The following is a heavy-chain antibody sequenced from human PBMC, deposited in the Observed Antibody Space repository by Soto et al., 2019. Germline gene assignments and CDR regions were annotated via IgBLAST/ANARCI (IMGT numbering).Heavy chain of an antibody. Sequence: SVKVSCKASGGTFSSYAISWVRQAPGQGLEWMGGIIPIFGTANYAQKFQGRVTITADESTSTAYMELSSLRSEDTAVYYCARQYYYDSSGYSAFDYWGQGTLVTVSS. CDR1: GGTFSSYA. CDR3: ARQYYYDSSGYSAFDY. D-gene: IGHD3-22*01. J-gene: IGHJ4*02. CDR2: IIPIFGTA. V-gene: IGHV1-69*13.